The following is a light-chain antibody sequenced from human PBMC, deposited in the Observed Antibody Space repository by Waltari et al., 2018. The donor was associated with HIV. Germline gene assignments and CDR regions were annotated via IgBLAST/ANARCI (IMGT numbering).Light chain of an antibody. V-gene: IGLV2-18*02. CDR3: SSYTSSSTLI. CDR2: EVS. Sequence: QSALTQPPSVSGSPGQSVTISCSGTSSDIGRSYRVSWYQQPPGTAPKLIIFEVSNRPSGVPDRFSGSKSGITASLTISGLQAEDEADYYCSSYTSSSTLIFGGGTKLTVL. J-gene: IGLJ2*01. CDR1: SSDIGRSYR.